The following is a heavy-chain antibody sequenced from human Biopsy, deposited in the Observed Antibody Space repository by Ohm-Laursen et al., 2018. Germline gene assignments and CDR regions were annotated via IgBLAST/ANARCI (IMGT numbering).Heavy chain of an antibody. Sequence: GSLRLSCTASGFGFSDNYMDWVRQAPGKGLEWVGRIRDKANSYTTDYAASVKGRLTISRDDSKNSLYLQMNSLKTEDTALYYCARAGRYCSGGGCYSWFDSWGQGTLVTVSS. J-gene: IGHJ5*01. V-gene: IGHV3-72*01. CDR2: IRDKANSYTT. CDR3: ARAGRYCSGGGCYSWFDS. CDR1: GFGFSDNY. D-gene: IGHD2-15*01.